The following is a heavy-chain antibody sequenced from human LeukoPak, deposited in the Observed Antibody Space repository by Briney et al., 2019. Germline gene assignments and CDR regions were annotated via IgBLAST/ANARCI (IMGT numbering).Heavy chain of an antibody. Sequence: GGSLRLSCAASGFSFSTYWMHWVRQAPGKGLVWVSGINSDGSSTNYADSVKGRFTISRDNAKNTLYLQMNSLRAEDTGVYYCARGRYYLDSWGQGTLVTVSS. CDR3: ARGRYYLDS. V-gene: IGHV3-74*01. J-gene: IGHJ4*02. CDR1: GFSFSTYW. D-gene: IGHD4-17*01. CDR2: INSDGSST.